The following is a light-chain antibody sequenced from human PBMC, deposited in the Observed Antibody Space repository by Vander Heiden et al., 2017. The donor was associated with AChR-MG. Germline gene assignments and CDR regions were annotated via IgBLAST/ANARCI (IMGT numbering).Light chain of an antibody. V-gene: IGLV1-44*01. Sequence: QSALTQPPSASGTPGQRVTISWSGISSNLGSNTVNWYKHRPGTAPRLLIESSTQRPSGVPDRFSGFKSGASASLAISGLQSEDEADYYCAAWNDSLKDYVFGTGTKVTVL. CDR2: SST. CDR1: SSNLGSNT. J-gene: IGLJ1*01. CDR3: AAWNDSLKDYV.